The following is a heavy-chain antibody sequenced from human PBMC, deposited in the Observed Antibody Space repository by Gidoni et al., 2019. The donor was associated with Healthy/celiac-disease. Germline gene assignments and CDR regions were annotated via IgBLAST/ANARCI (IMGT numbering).Heavy chain of an antibody. V-gene: IGHV3-48*04. CDR1: GFPFSSYS. Sequence: EVQLVESGGGLVQPGGSLRLSCPAPGFPFSSYSMNWVRQAPGKGLEWVSYISSSSSTIYYADSVKGRFTISRDNAKNSLYLQMNSLRAEDTAVYYCARGAPDSNNDYGMDVWGQGTTVTVSS. CDR2: ISSSSSTI. CDR3: ARGAPDSNNDYGMDV. J-gene: IGHJ6*02. D-gene: IGHD4-4*01.